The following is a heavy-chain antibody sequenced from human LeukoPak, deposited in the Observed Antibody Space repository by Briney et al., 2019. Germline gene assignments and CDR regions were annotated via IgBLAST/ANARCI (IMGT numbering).Heavy chain of an antibody. V-gene: IGHV1-18*01. CDR3: VKDWHILTGRNCFDP. Sequence: GASVRVSCKASGYTFINFGISWVRQAPGQGLEWMGWVSSYNGDTNFAQKFQGRVSMSTDTSTSTAYMELRSLRFDDTAIYYCVKDWHILTGRNCFDPWGQGTLVTVSS. J-gene: IGHJ5*02. D-gene: IGHD3-9*01. CDR1: GYTFINFG. CDR2: VSSYNGDT.